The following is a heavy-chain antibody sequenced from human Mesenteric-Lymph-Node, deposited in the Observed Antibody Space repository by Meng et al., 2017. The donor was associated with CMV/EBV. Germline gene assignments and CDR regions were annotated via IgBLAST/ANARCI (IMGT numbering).Heavy chain of an antibody. V-gene: IGHV3-53*01. D-gene: IGHD3-10*01. CDR1: GLTVSRNY. CDR2: IYSIGST. CDR3: ARESTMVRGVMVY. Sequence: CAASGLTVSRNYMTWIRQAPGKGLECVSVIYSIGSTYYADSVKGRFTISRDNSKSTLYLQMNNLRAEDTAVYYCARESTMVRGVMVYWGQGTLVTVSS. J-gene: IGHJ4*02.